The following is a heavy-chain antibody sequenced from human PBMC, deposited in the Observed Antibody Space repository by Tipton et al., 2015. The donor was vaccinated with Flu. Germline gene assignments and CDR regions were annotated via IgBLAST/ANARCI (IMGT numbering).Heavy chain of an antibody. CDR1: GFTFSSYG. J-gene: IGHJ4*02. V-gene: IGHV3-30*02. D-gene: IGHD6-19*01. CDR3: AKVIPELVAGLDY. Sequence: SLRLSCAASGFTFSSYGMHWVRRAPGKGLEWVAFIRFDETYKYADSVKGRFTISRDNSKNTLYLQMAGLRPEDTAVYYCAKVIPELVAGLDYWGQGTLVTVSS. CDR2: IRFDETYK.